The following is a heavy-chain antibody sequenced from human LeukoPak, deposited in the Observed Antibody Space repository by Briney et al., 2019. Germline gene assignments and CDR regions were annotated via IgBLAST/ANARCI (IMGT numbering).Heavy chain of an antibody. J-gene: IGHJ4*02. CDR3: ARDSPDYSVDY. CDR1: GYTFTSYA. Sequence: ASVKVSCKASGYTFTSYAMHWVRQAPGQRLEWMGWINAGNGNTKYSQKFQGRVTMTRDTSTSTVYMELSSLRSEDTAVYYCARDSPDYSVDYWGQGTLVTVSS. D-gene: IGHD5-12*01. CDR2: INAGNGNT. V-gene: IGHV1-3*01.